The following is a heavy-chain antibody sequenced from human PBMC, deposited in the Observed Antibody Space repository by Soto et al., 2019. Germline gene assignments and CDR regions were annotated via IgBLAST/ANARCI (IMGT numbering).Heavy chain of an antibody. J-gene: IGHJ4*02. D-gene: IGHD3-16*01. CDR1: GFTVSSNY. CDR2: IYSGGST. V-gene: IGHV3-53*01. Sequence: EVQLVESGGGLIQPGGSLRLSCAASGFTVSSNYMSWVRQAPGKGLEWVSVIYSGGSTDYADSVKGRFTISRDNYKNTLYLQMNSLRAEDTAVYYCARAPDGAWGYFDYWGQGTLVTVSS. CDR3: ARAPDGAWGYFDY.